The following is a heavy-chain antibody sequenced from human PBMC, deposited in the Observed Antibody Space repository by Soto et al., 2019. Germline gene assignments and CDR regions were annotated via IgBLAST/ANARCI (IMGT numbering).Heavy chain of an antibody. CDR3: ARGSGLTYFDY. CDR1: GYTFTNYA. J-gene: IGHJ4*02. Sequence: QVQLVKSGAEVKKPGASVKVSCKASGYTFTNYAMHWVRQAPGQRLEWMGWINAGNGNTKYSQKFQGRVTITRDTSASTAYMELSSLRSEDTAVYYCARGSGLTYFDYWGQGTLVTVSS. D-gene: IGHD3-10*01. CDR2: INAGNGNT. V-gene: IGHV1-3*01.